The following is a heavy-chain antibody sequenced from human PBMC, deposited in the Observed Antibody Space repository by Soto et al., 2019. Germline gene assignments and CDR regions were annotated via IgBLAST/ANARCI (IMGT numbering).Heavy chain of an antibody. D-gene: IGHD3-3*01. CDR1: GGSINTGDYY. J-gene: IGHJ6*02. V-gene: IGHV4-30-4*01. CDR3: ARGVDFEGFSPYGMDV. CDR2: IYYSGTT. Sequence: SETLSLTCTVSGGSINTGDYYWTWIRQPRGKGVEWIGYIYYSGTTYYDPSLKSRVSLSLDTSKNHFSLRLTSVTAADTAVYYXARGVDFEGFSPYGMDVWGQGTTVTVSS.